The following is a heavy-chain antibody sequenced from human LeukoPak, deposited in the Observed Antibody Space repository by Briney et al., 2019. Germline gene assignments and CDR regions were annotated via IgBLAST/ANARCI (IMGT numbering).Heavy chain of an antibody. J-gene: IGHJ4*02. CDR2: ISGSGDST. Sequence: GGSLRLSCAASGFTFSSYAMSWVRQAPGKGLEWASAISGSGDSTYNADSVKGRFTISRGNSKNTLYLQMNSLRAEDTAVYYCAKHLITFGGFIVYWGQGTLVTVSS. CDR3: AKHLITFGGFIVY. D-gene: IGHD3-16*01. V-gene: IGHV3-23*01. CDR1: GFTFSSYA.